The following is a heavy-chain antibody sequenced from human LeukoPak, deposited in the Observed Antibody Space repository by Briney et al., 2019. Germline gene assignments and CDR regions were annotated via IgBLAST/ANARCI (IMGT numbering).Heavy chain of an antibody. Sequence: SETLSLTCAVYGGSFSGYYWSWIRQPPGKGLEWIGEINHSGSTNYNPSLKSRVTISVDTSKNQFSLKLNSVTAADTAVYFCARELISSRAAFDTWGQGTVVTVSS. D-gene: IGHD3-10*01. CDR3: ARELISSRAAFDT. CDR2: INHSGST. J-gene: IGHJ3*02. V-gene: IGHV4-34*01. CDR1: GGSFSGYY.